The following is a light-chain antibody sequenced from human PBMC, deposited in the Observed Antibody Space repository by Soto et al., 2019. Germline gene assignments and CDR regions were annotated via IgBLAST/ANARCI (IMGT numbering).Light chain of an antibody. CDR3: QQYGSSPT. V-gene: IGKV3-20*01. CDR1: QSVGSSY. J-gene: IGKJ2*01. CDR2: GAS. Sequence: EIVLAQSPGTLSLSPGERATLSCRASQSVGSSYLAWYQQKPGQAPRLFIYGASSRATGIPDRFSGSVSGTDFTLTISRLEPEDFAVYYCQQYGSSPTFGQGTKLEIK.